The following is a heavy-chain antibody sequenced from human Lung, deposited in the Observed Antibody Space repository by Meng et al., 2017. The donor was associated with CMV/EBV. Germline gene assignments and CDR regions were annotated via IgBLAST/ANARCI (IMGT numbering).Heavy chain of an antibody. Sequence: ASXXVSXKASGYTFSGHYIHWVRQAPGQGLEWMGWINPDSGGTRYSQKFQYRVTMTRDTSINTAYMELSSLRAEDTAVYYCAKGPLRSGSYPSYFDYWGQGXLVTVSS. J-gene: IGHJ4*02. D-gene: IGHD1-26*01. CDR2: INPDSGGT. CDR3: AKGPLRSGSYPSYFDY. CDR1: GYTFSGHY. V-gene: IGHV1-2*02.